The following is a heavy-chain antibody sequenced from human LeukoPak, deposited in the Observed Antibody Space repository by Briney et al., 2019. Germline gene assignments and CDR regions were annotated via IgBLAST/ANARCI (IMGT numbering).Heavy chain of an antibody. J-gene: IGHJ4*02. CDR2: INHSGST. V-gene: IGHV4-34*01. Sequence: PETLSLTCAVYGGSFSGYYWSWIRQPPGKGLEWIGEINHSGSTNYNPSLKSRVTISVDTSKNQFSLKLSSVTAADTAVYYCAKYSSSWYWIIDYWGQGTLVTVSS. D-gene: IGHD6-13*01. CDR1: GGSFSGYY. CDR3: AKYSSSWYWIIDY.